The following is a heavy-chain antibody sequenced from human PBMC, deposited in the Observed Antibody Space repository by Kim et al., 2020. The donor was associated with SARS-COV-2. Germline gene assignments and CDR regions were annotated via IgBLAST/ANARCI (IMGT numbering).Heavy chain of an antibody. CDR1: GFTFSSYA. D-gene: IGHD3-10*01. J-gene: IGHJ4*02. CDR2: ISGSGGST. V-gene: IGHV3-23*01. CDR3: AKEPRTGESDLSLPNIDY. Sequence: GGSLRLSCAASGFTFSSYAMSWVRQAPGKGLEWVSAISGSGGSTYYADSVKGRFTISRDNSKNTLYLQMNSLRAEDTAVYYCAKEPRTGESDLSLPNIDYWGQGTLVTVSS.